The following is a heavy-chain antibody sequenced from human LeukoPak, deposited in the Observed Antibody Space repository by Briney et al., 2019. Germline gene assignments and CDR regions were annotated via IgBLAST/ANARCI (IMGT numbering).Heavy chain of an antibody. Sequence: GGSLRLSCAASGFTFTTYMMNWVRQTPGKGLEWVSYISSDGGAIYYADSVKGRFTISRDNAQTSLYLQMNNLRAEDTAVYYCVRELAYWGQGARVTVSS. J-gene: IGHJ4*02. CDR2: ISSDGGAI. CDR3: VRELAY. CDR1: GFTFTTYM. V-gene: IGHV3-48*01.